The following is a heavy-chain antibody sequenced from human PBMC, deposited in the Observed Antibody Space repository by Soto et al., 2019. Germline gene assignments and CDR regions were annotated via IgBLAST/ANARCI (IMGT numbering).Heavy chain of an antibody. V-gene: IGHV3-30*18. D-gene: IGHD3-22*01. CDR1: GFTFSSYG. Sequence: GGSLRLSCAASGFTFSSYGMHWVRQAPGKGLEWVAVISYDGSNKYYADSVKGRFTIFRDNSKNTLYLQMNSLRAEDTAVYYCAKLPIERITMIVVAGAFDIWGQGTMVTVSS. J-gene: IGHJ3*02. CDR2: ISYDGSNK. CDR3: AKLPIERITMIVVAGAFDI.